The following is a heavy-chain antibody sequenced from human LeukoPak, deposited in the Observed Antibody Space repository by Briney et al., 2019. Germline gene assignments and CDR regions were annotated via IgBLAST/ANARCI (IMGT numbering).Heavy chain of an antibody. CDR2: ISGSGGST. CDR1: GFTFSSYA. CDR3: AKDHANYYDSSGRPDAFDI. D-gene: IGHD3-22*01. J-gene: IGHJ3*02. Sequence: PGGSLRLSCAASGFTFSSYAMSWVRQAPGKGLEWVSAISGSGGSTYYADSVKGRFTISRDNSKNTLYLQMNSLRAEDTAVYYCAKDHANYYDSSGRPDAFDIWGQGTMVTVSS. V-gene: IGHV3-23*01.